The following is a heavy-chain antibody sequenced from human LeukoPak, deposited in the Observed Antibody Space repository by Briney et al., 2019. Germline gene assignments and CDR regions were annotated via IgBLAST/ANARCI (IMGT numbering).Heavy chain of an antibody. D-gene: IGHD3-3*01. CDR2: VNHSGST. V-gene: IGHV4-34*01. CDR3: ARGSRYDFWSGYYTGVWFDP. Sequence: PSETLSLTCAVYGGSFSGYYWSWIRQPPGKGLEWIGEVNHSGSTNYNPSLKSRVTISVDTSKNQFSLKLSSVTAADTAVYYCARGSRYDFWSGYYTGVWFDPWGQGTLVTVSS. J-gene: IGHJ5*02. CDR1: GGSFSGYY.